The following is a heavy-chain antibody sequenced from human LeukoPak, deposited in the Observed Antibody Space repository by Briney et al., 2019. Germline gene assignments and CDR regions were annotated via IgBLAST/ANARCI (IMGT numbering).Heavy chain of an antibody. CDR2: ISTSGTVT. CDR3: AKGSL. J-gene: IGHJ3*01. CDR1: GFTFSNYA. V-gene: IGHV3-23*01. Sequence: PGGSLRLSCAASGFTFSNYAMAWVRQAPGKGLEWVSGISTSGTVTYYADSVKGWFTISRDNSKNTLYLQMHSLRAEDTAVYFCAKGSLWGQGTMITVSS.